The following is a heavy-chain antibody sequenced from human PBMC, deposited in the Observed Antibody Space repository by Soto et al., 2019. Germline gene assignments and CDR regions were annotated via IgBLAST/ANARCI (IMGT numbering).Heavy chain of an antibody. CDR1: GINFNTFW. CDR2: ITGDGSAT. CDR3: AIARAWPPFDR. Sequence: PGGPLRPPCAASGINFNTFWMHWVRQAPGKGLEWVARITGDGSATNYADSVKGRFIIYRDNVKNTVLLQMESLRPDDTPVYNCAIARAWPPFDRWGQGTLVTVSS. V-gene: IGHV3-74*01. J-gene: IGHJ4*02.